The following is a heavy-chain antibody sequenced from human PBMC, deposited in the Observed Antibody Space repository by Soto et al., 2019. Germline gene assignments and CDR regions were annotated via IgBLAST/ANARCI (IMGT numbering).Heavy chain of an antibody. J-gene: IGHJ4*02. CDR1: GFPFSSYW. CDR3: AREYYGLLTGYYTDY. CDR2: ISGDGVTT. V-gene: IGHV3-74*01. Sequence: EVQLVESGGDLVQRGGSLRLSCAASGFPFSSYWMHWVRHTPGKGLDWVARISGDGVTTYYADCVTGRFTVSRDNAKNTLSLQISGLRAEYTAVYYCAREYYGLLTGYYTDYWGQGTLVSVSS. D-gene: IGHD3-9*01.